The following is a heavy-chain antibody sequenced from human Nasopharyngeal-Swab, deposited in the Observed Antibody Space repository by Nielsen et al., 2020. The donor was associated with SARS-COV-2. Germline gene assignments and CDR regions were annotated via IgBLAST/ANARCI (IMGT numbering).Heavy chain of an antibody. J-gene: IGHJ6*03. CDR2: ISSSSSYT. V-gene: IGHV3-11*06. D-gene: IGHD6-19*01. CDR3: AREAMGIAVAGTSLGYMDV. Sequence: GESLKISRAASGFTFSDYYMSWIRQAPGKGLEWVSYISSSSSYTNYADSVKGRFTISRDNAKNSLYLQMNSLRAEDTAVYYCAREAMGIAVAGTSLGYMDVWGKGTTVTVSS. CDR1: GFTFSDYY.